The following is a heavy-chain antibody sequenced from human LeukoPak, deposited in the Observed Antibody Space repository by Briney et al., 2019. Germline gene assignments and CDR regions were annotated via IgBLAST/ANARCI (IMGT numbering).Heavy chain of an antibody. V-gene: IGHV1-46*01. Sequence: ASVKVSCKAFGYTFTSNYMHWVRQAPGQGLEWMGIINPSGGSTSYAQKFQGRVTMTRDTSTSTVYMELSSLRSEDTAVYYCARDQDEWDAFDIWGQGTMVTVSS. CDR2: INPSGGST. D-gene: IGHD3-3*01. CDR1: GYTFTSNY. CDR3: ARDQDEWDAFDI. J-gene: IGHJ3*02.